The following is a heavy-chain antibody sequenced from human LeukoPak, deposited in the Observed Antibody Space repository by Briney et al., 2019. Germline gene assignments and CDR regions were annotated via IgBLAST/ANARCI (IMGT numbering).Heavy chain of an antibody. CDR1: GGSISSYY. CDR3: ARNYDFWSGPYDENWFDP. Sequence: PSETRSLTCTVSGGSISSYYWSWIRQPAGKGLEWIGRIYTSGSTNYNPSLKSRVTISVDKSKNQFSLKLSSVTAADTAVYYCARNYDFWSGPYDENWFDPWGQGTLVTVSS. CDR2: IYTSGST. D-gene: IGHD3-3*01. V-gene: IGHV4-4*07. J-gene: IGHJ5*02.